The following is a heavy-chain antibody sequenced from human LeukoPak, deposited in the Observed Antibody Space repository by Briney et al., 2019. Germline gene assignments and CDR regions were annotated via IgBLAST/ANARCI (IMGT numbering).Heavy chain of an antibody. CDR3: ARDNAITYYYDSSGYYGVY. Sequence: ASVKVSCKASGYTFTGYYMHWVRQAPGQGLGWMGWINPNSGGTNYAQKFQGRVTMTRDTSISTAYMELSRLRSDDTAVYYCARDNAITYYYDSSGYYGVYWGQGTLVTVSS. CDR1: GYTFTGYY. CDR2: INPNSGGT. J-gene: IGHJ4*02. V-gene: IGHV1-2*02. D-gene: IGHD3-22*01.